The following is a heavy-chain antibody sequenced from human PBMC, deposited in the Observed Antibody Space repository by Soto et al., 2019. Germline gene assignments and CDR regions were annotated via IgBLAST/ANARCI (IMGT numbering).Heavy chain of an antibody. V-gene: IGHV1-46*01. J-gene: IGHJ5*02. CDR2: INPRDGGT. CDR1: GYTFISYY. CDR3: ARGSPSSSRLGWLDP. Sequence: QAQVVQSGAEGKKPGASVKVTCQASGYTFISYYVHWVRQAPGQWLEWMGMINPRDGGTKFAQNFQRRVTMTRDTSTSTVDMELSSLRSEDTAVYYCARGSPSSSRLGWLDPWGQGTQVTVSS. D-gene: IGHD2-2*01.